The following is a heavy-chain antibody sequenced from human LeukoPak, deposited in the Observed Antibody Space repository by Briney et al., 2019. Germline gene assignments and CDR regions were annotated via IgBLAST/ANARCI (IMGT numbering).Heavy chain of an antibody. CDR3: ARDFAYYYDNSGYPRPWYFDL. CDR1: GFTFSSYN. V-gene: IGHV3-48*02. J-gene: IGHJ2*01. Sequence: GGSLRLSCAASGFTFSSYNMNWVRQAPGKGLEWVSFISTTGSTIYYADSVKGRFTISRDNAKNSLYLQMNSLRDEDTALYYCARDFAYYYDNSGYPRPWYFDLWGRGTLVTVSS. CDR2: ISTTGSTI. D-gene: IGHD3-22*01.